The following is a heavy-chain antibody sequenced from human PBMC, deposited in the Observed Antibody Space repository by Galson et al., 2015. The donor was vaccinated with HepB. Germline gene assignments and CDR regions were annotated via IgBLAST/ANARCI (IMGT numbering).Heavy chain of an antibody. D-gene: IGHD3-22*01. V-gene: IGHV1-18*04. CDR2: ISAYNGNT. CDR3: ARGPPSSGYYYMGFDP. Sequence: SVKVSCKASGYTFTSYGISWVRQAPGQGLEWMGWISAYNGNTNYAQKLQGRVTMTTDTSTSTAYMELRSLRSDDTAVYYCARGPPSSGYYYMGFDPWGQGTLVTVSS. CDR1: GYTFTSYG. J-gene: IGHJ5*02.